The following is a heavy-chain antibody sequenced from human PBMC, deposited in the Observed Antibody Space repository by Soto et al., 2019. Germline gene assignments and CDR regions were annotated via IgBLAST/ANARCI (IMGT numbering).Heavy chain of an antibody. D-gene: IGHD6-13*01. CDR3: AKGRQIGQQLVVGY. J-gene: IGHJ4*02. CDR1: GFTFSSYA. CDR2: ISGSGGST. V-gene: IGHV3-23*01. Sequence: GGSLRLSCTASGFTFSSYAMSWVRQAPGKGLEWVSAISGSGGSTYYADSVKGRFTISRDNSKNTLYLQMNSLRAEDTAVYYCAKGRQIGQQLVVGYWGQGTLVTVSS.